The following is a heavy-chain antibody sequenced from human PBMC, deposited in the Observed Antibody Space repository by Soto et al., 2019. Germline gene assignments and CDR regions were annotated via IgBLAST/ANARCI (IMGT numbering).Heavy chain of an antibody. CDR1: GFTFSSYG. J-gene: IGHJ4*02. V-gene: IGHV3-33*01. Sequence: QVQLVESGGGVVQPGRSLRLSCAASGFTFSSYGMHWVRQAPGKGLEWVAVIWYDGSNKYYADSVKGRFTISRDNSKNTLYLQMNSLRAEGTAVYFCARWGGGYCSGGSCYSFDYWGQGTLVTVSS. D-gene: IGHD2-15*01. CDR3: ARWGGGYCSGGSCYSFDY. CDR2: IWYDGSNK.